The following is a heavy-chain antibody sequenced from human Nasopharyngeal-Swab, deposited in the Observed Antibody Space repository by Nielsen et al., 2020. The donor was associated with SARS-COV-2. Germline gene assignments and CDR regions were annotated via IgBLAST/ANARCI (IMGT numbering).Heavy chain of an antibody. CDR3: ARGGSNSNAFDI. J-gene: IGHJ3*02. Sequence: GESLKISCAASGFSFSTYSMNWVRQAPGQGLEWVALIWHDDTKTYYADSVRGRFTISRDNSKNILFLQMNSLGAEDTAMYYCARGGSNSNAFDIWGQGTLVTVSS. CDR2: IWHDDTKT. D-gene: IGHD6-13*01. V-gene: IGHV3-33*08. CDR1: GFSFSTYS.